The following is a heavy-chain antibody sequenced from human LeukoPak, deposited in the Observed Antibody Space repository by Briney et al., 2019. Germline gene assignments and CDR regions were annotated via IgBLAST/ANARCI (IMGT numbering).Heavy chain of an antibody. CDR2: MYYSGST. J-gene: IGHJ6*03. CDR3: ARDLGAEGCSSTSCSYYYYMDV. D-gene: IGHD2-2*01. V-gene: IGHV4-39*07. Sequence: SETLSLTCTVSGGSISSSSYYWGWIRQPPGKGLEWIGSMYYSGSTYYNPSLKSRVTISVDTSKNQFSLKLSSVTAADTAVYYCARDLGAEGCSSTSCSYYYYMDVWGKGTTVTVSS. CDR1: GGSISSSSYY.